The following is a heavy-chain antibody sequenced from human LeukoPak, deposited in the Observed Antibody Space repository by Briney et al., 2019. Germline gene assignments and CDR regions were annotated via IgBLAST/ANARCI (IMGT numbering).Heavy chain of an antibody. V-gene: IGHV1-2*02. Sequence: ASVKVSCKASGYTFTDYYVHWVRQAPGQGLEWMGWISHNSGGTNYEQKFQGRVTMTRDTSISTAYMELSRLRSDDTAMYYCARDGNFDYWGQGTLVTVSS. CDR3: ARDGNFDY. D-gene: IGHD1-26*01. CDR1: GYTFTDYY. CDR2: ISHNSGGT. J-gene: IGHJ4*02.